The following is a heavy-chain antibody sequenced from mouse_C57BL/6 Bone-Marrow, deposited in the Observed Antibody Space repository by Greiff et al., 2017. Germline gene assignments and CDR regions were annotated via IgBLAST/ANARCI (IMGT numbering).Heavy chain of an antibody. CDR2: IDPETGGT. CDR1: GYTFTDYE. V-gene: IGHV1-15*01. D-gene: IGHD1-1*01. CDR3: TNYYGSSYPYYFDY. Sequence: QVQLQQSGAELVRPGASVTLSCKASGYTFTDYEMHWVKQTPVHGLEWIGAIDPETGGTAYNQKFKGKAILTADKSSSTAYMELRSLTSEDSAVYYCTNYYGSSYPYYFDYWGQGTTLPVSS. J-gene: IGHJ2*01.